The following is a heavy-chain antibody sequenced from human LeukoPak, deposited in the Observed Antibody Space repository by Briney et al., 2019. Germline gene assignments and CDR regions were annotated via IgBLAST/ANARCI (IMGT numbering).Heavy chain of an antibody. Sequence: ASVKVSCKASGGTFSSYAISWVRQAPGQGLEWMGGIIPIFGTANYAQKLQGRVTITADESTSTAYMELSSLRSEDTAVYYCARALYCSSTSCYGYYYYYYMDVWGKGTTVTVSS. J-gene: IGHJ6*03. CDR3: ARALYCSSTSCYGYYYYYYMDV. CDR1: GGTFSSYA. D-gene: IGHD2-2*01. V-gene: IGHV1-69*13. CDR2: IIPIFGTA.